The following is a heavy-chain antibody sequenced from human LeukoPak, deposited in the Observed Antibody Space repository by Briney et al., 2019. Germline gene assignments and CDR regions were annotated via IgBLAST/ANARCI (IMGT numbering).Heavy chain of an antibody. J-gene: IGHJ4*02. Sequence: GGSLRLSCAASGFTFSTYWMHWVRQAPGKGLVWVSRINSDGDYTSYADSVKGRFTISIDNAKNTLFLQMNSLRAEDTAVYYCAGGYGGFWGQGTLVTVSS. CDR2: INSDGDYT. V-gene: IGHV3-74*01. CDR1: GFTFSTYW. D-gene: IGHD5-12*01. CDR3: AGGYGGF.